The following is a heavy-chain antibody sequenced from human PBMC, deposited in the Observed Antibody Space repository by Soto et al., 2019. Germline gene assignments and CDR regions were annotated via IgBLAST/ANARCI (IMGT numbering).Heavy chain of an antibody. V-gene: IGHV4-59*01. D-gene: IGHD3-10*01. J-gene: IGHJ6*02. CDR2: IYYSGST. Sequence: PSETLSLTCTVSGVSISSYYWSWIRQPPGKGLEWIGYIYYSGSTNYNPSLKSRVTISVDTSKNQFSLKLSSVTAADTAVYYCARDGGLDYGSGSYYNGNYYYGMDVWGQGTTVTVSS. CDR3: ARDGGLDYGSGSYYNGNYYYGMDV. CDR1: GVSISSYY.